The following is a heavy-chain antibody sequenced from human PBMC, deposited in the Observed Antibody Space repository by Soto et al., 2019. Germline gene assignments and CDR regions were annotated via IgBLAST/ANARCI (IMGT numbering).Heavy chain of an antibody. CDR1: GYIFVNYG. CDR2: ISPYTGNT. J-gene: IGHJ6*02. CDR3: VMVDNYVTPTPQDV. Sequence: QVQLVQSGAEVKKPGASVKVSCKASGYIFVNYGIAWVRQAPGQGLEWMGWISPYTGNTHSATKIQGRLTMTTDTSTSMAYMDLGSLTSDDTAVYYCVMVDNYVTPTPQDVWGQGTTVTVSS. V-gene: IGHV1-18*01. D-gene: IGHD3-16*01.